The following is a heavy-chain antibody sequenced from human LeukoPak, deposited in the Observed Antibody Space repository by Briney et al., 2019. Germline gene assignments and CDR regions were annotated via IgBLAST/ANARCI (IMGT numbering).Heavy chain of an antibody. Sequence: PGGSLRLSCAASGFTFSSYAMSWVRQAPGKGLEWVSAISGSGGSTYYADSVKGRFTIPRDNSKNTPYLQMNSLRAEDTAVYYCAKASLKQWLPPGPGYWGQGTLVTVSS. D-gene: IGHD6-19*01. V-gene: IGHV3-23*01. J-gene: IGHJ4*02. CDR3: AKASLKQWLPPGPGY. CDR2: ISGSGGST. CDR1: GFTFSSYA.